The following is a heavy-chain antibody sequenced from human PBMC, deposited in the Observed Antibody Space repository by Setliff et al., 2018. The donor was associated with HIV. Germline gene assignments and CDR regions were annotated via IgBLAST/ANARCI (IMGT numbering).Heavy chain of an antibody. CDR3: ATSGFYDILTGPTPGVFDI. CDR2: FDPKDDET. Sequence: ASVKVSCKVSGYSLTELSIHWVRQAPGEGLEWMGGFDPKDDETVYAEKFQGRVTMTEDTSTDTAYMALSSLRSEDTAMYYCATSGFYDILTGPTPGVFDIWGQGTMVTVSS. V-gene: IGHV1-24*01. D-gene: IGHD3-9*01. J-gene: IGHJ3*02. CDR1: GYSLTELS.